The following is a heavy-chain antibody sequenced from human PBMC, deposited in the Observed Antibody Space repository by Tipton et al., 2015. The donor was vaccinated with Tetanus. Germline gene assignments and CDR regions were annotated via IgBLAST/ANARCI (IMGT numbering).Heavy chain of an antibody. J-gene: IGHJ4*02. D-gene: IGHD2-15*01. CDR2: SWYDGTDK. CDR3: AREADCSGGSCFSGDFDN. Sequence: SLRLSCAASGFIFSSYGIHWVRQAPGKGLEWLAVSWYDGTDKYYADSVKGRFTISRDNSKNTLYLQMNSLRAEDTAVYYCAREADCSGGSCFSGDFDNWGQGTQVTASS. V-gene: IGHV3-33*01. CDR1: GFIFSSYG.